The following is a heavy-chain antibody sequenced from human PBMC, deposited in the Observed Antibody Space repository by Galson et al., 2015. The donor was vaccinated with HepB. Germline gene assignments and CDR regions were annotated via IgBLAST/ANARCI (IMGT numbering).Heavy chain of an antibody. J-gene: IGHJ4*02. D-gene: IGHD6-13*01. CDR1: GFTFSSYW. CDR3: ARAEQQLVSYYFDY. Sequence: SLSLSCAASGFTFSSYWMSWVRQAPGKGLEWVANIKQDGSEKYYVDSVKGRFTISRDNAKNSLYLQMNSLRAEDTAVYYCARAEQQLVSYYFDYWGQGTLVTVPS. CDR2: IKQDGSEK. V-gene: IGHV3-7*03.